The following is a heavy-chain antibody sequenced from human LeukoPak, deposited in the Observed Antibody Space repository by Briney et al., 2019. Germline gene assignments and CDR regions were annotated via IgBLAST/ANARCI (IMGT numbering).Heavy chain of an antibody. D-gene: IGHD6-13*01. CDR1: GYSFTSYW. CDR2: INTGDCDS. J-gene: IGHJ4*02. CDR3: ARLGISWVGKTYSSSWTDYYFDY. Sequence: GESLKISCKGSGYSFTSYWIGWVRQMAGKGVEGLGLINTGDCDSRYSPSFQGQVTISADKSISTAYLQWSSLKASDTAMYYCARLGISWVGKTYSSSWTDYYFDYWGQGTLVTVSS. V-gene: IGHV5-51*01.